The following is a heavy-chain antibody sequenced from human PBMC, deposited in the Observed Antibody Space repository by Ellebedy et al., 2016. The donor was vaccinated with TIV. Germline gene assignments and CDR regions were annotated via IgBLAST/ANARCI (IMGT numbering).Heavy chain of an antibody. Sequence: GGSLRLSXAASGFTFSSYGMHWVRQAPGKGLEWVAVIWYDGSNKYYADSVKGRFTISRDNSKNTLYLQMNSLRAEDTAVYYCARGSGTYYYYGMDVWGQGTTVTVSS. CDR2: IWYDGSNK. V-gene: IGHV3-33*01. CDR1: GFTFSSYG. D-gene: IGHD2-15*01. CDR3: ARGSGTYYYYGMDV. J-gene: IGHJ6*02.